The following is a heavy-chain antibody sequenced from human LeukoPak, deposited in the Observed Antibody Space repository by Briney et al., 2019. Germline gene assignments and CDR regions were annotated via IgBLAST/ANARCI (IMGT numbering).Heavy chain of an antibody. J-gene: IGHJ4*02. CDR2: ISGSGGST. D-gene: IGHD2-15*01. CDR3: AKSLRYCSGGSCLPLGYFDY. CDR1: GFTFSSYA. Sequence: GGSLRLSCAASGFTFSSYAMSWVRQAPGKGLEWVSAISGSGGSTYYADSVKGRFTISRDNSKNTLYLQMNSLRAGDTAVYYCAKSLRYCSGGSCLPLGYFDYWGQGTLVTVSS. V-gene: IGHV3-23*01.